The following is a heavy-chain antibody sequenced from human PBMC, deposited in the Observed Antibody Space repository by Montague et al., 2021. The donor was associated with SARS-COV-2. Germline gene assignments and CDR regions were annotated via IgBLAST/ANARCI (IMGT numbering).Heavy chain of an antibody. CDR2: IHYSGYT. Sequence: SETLSLTCAVSGGALNSGPYYWDWIHHPPGKGLVWLASIHYSGYTYNHPSLRSRVTISVDLAKNQFSLKVSSVTAAGTAVYYCARENFSFYGMDVWGQGTTVTVSS. CDR1: GGALNSGPYY. V-gene: IGHV4-39*02. J-gene: IGHJ6*02. CDR3: ARENFSFYGMDV.